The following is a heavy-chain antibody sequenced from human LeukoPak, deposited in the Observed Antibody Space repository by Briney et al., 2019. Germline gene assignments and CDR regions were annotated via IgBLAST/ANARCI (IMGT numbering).Heavy chain of an antibody. CDR3: ARDLIMVRGAFDI. D-gene: IGHD5-18*01. V-gene: IGHV1-69*05. Sequence: ASVKVSCKASGGTFSSYAISWVRQAPGQGLEWIGGIIPIFGTANYAQKFQGRVTITTDESTSTAYMELSSLRSEDTAVYYCARDLIMVRGAFDIWGQGTLVTVSS. CDR2: IIPIFGTA. J-gene: IGHJ3*02. CDR1: GGTFSSYA.